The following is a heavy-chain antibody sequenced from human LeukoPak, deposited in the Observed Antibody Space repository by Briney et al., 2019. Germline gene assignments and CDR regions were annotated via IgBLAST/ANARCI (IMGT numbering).Heavy chain of an antibody. V-gene: IGHV3-21*01. CDR1: GYTFSRYS. CDR3: ARDQGGERWFDP. J-gene: IGHJ5*02. CDR2: ISSGSSFI. D-gene: IGHD3-16*01. Sequence: GGSLRLSCAASGYTFSRYSVNWVRQAPGKGLEWVSSISSGSSFIYYADSVKGRLTISRDNAKNSLYLQRNSLRAEDTAIYYCARDQGGERWFDPWGQGTLVTVSS.